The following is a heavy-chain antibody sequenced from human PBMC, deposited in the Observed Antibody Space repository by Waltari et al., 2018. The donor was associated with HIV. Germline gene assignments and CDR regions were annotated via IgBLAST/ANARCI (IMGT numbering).Heavy chain of an antibody. CDR1: GFTFSTYA. Sequence: EVQLVESGGGLVQPGGSLRLSCAASGFTFSTYAMSWVRQAPGKGLDWVSTISGSGSSTYYADSVKGRFTISRDKSRNTLYLQMNSLRAEDTAVYYCAKDYAAAGRDDTFDIWGQGTMVTVSS. J-gene: IGHJ3*02. CDR2: ISGSGSST. V-gene: IGHV3-23*04. D-gene: IGHD6-13*01. CDR3: AKDYAAAGRDDTFDI.